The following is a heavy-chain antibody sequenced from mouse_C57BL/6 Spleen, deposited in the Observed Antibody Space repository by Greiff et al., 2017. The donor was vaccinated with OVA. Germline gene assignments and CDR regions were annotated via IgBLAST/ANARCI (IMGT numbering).Heavy chain of an antibody. CDR1: GFTFSDYG. D-gene: IGHD1-2*01. CDR3: ARGYEGFAY. V-gene: IGHV5-17*01. J-gene: IGHJ3*01. Sequence: EVKLLESGAGLVKPGGSLKLSCAASGFTFSDYGMHWVRQGPEQGLEWVAYISSGSSTIYYAATVKGRFTISRDNAKNTLFLQLTSLGSEVTAMYYCARGYEGFAYWGQGTLVTVSA. CDR2: ISSGSSTI.